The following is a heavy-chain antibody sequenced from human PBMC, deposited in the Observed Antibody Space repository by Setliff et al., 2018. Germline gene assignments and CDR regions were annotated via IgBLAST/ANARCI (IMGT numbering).Heavy chain of an antibody. CDR2: ISTDGSSI. CDR3: ADIFDLSGY. D-gene: IGHD3-3*02. CDR1: GFTFSTYW. V-gene: IGHV3-74*01. J-gene: IGHJ4*02. Sequence: PGGSLRLSCVTSGFTFSTYWMHWVRQAPGQGRGWVARISTDGSSIIYADSVEGRFTISRDNAKSTLYLQMNSLGAEDTSVYYCADIFDLSGYWGQGTLVTVSS.